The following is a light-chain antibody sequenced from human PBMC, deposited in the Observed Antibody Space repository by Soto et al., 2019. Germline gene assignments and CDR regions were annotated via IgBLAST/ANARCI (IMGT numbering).Light chain of an antibody. Sequence: EIVLTQSPGTLSLSPGERATLSCRASQSVSSSYLAWYQQKPGQAPRLLIYGASSRATSIPDRFSGSGSGTDFTLTISRLEPEDCAVYYCKQYGSSPPTFGQGTRLEIK. J-gene: IGKJ5*01. V-gene: IGKV3-20*01. CDR2: GAS. CDR1: QSVSSSY. CDR3: KQYGSSPPT.